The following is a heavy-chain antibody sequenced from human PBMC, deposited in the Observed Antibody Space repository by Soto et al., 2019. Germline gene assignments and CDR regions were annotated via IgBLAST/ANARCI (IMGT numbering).Heavy chain of an antibody. CDR1: GGSISRYY. CDR2: IYYSGST. J-gene: IGHJ3*02. Sequence: PSETLSLTCTVSGGSISRYYWSWIRQPPGKGLEWIGYIYYSGSTNYNPSLKSRVTISVDTSKNQFSLKLSSVTAADTAVYYCARDFNSGSLDIWGQGTMVTVS. V-gene: IGHV4-59*01. D-gene: IGHD1-26*01. CDR3: ARDFNSGSLDI.